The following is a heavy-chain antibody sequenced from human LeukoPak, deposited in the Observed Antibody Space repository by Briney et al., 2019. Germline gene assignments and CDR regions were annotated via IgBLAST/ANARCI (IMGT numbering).Heavy chain of an antibody. J-gene: IGHJ3*02. D-gene: IGHD3-22*01. CDR2: ISTSGSSI. CDR1: GFTFSDYY. CDR3: ARAKYDSTGYYYSGFDI. Sequence: AGGSLRLSCAASGFTFSDYYMGWIRQAPGKGLEWVSYISTSGSSIYYADSVKGRFTMYRDNAKKSLYLQMHSLRAEDTAVYYCARAKYDSTGYYYSGFDIWGQGTMVTVSS. V-gene: IGHV3-11*04.